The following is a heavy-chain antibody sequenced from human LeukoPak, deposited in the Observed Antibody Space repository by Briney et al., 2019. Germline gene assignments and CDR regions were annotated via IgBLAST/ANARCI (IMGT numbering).Heavy chain of an antibody. V-gene: IGHV3-9*01. CDR3: ARASSGYDPEGDY. CDR2: ISWNSGSI. CDR1: GFTFDDYA. D-gene: IGHD5-12*01. Sequence: GGSLRLSCAASGFTFDDYAMHWVRQVPGKGLEWVSGISWNSGSIGYADSVKGRFTISRDNAKNSLYLQMNSLRAEDTAVYYCARASSGYDPEGDYWGQGTLVTVSS. J-gene: IGHJ4*02.